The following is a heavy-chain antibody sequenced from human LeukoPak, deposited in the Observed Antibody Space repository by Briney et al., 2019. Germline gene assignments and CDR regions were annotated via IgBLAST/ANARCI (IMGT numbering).Heavy chain of an antibody. V-gene: IGHV1-2*02. CDR1: GYTFTGYY. CDR2: IKADSGGT. D-gene: IGHD1-1*01. CDR3: ARDRKLERLNWFDP. Sequence: GASVKVSCKASGYTFTGYYIHWVRQAPGQGLEWMGWIKADSGGTRYAQQFQGRVTMTRDTSISTAYMELSRLRSDDTAVYYCARDRKLERLNWFDPWGQGTLVTVSS. J-gene: IGHJ5*02.